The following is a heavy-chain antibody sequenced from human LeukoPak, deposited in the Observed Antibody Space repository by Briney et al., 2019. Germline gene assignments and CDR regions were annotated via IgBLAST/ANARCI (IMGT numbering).Heavy chain of an antibody. CDR1: GYTFTGYY. Sequence: ASVKVSCKASGYTFTGYYMHWVRQAPGQGLEWMGWINPNSGGTNYAQKFQGRVTMTRDTSISTAYMELSRLRSDDTAVYYCARARITYYYGSGSPYYFDYWGQGTLVTVSS. J-gene: IGHJ4*02. D-gene: IGHD3-10*01. V-gene: IGHV1-2*02. CDR2: INPNSGGT. CDR3: ARARITYYYGSGSPYYFDY.